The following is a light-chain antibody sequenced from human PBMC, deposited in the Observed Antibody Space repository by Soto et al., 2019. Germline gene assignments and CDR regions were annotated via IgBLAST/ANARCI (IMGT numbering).Light chain of an antibody. V-gene: IGLV2-14*01. CDR2: EVR. Sequence: QSSLPPPASVCGSAGQTITISCSGTSIDVGGYDFVSWYQHHPGKAPNLTIYEVRTRPSGVSDRFSGSKSGNTASLTISGLQAEDEADYYCSSYTSDWGVFATGTKVTVL. CDR3: SSYTSDWGV. J-gene: IGLJ1*01. CDR1: SIDVGGYDF.